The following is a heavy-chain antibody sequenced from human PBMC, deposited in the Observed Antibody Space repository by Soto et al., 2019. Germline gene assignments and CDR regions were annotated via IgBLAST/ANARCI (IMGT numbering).Heavy chain of an antibody. CDR2: ISSSSSTI. Sequence: GESLKISCAASGFTFSSYSMNWVRQAPGKGLEWVSYISSSSSTIYYADSVKGRFTISRDNAKNSLYLQMNSLRDEDTAVYYCARVDSLVDKAMVDAFDIWGQGTMVTVSS. D-gene: IGHD5-18*01. J-gene: IGHJ3*02. V-gene: IGHV3-48*02. CDR1: GFTFSSYS. CDR3: ARVDSLVDKAMVDAFDI.